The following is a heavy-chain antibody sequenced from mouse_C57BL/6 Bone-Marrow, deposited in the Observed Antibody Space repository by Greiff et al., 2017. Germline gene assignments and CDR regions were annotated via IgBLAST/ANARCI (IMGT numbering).Heavy chain of an antibody. CDR1: GYSFTDYN. V-gene: IGHV1-39*01. Sequence: VQLQQSGPELVKPGASVKISCKASGYSFTDYNMNWVKQSTGKSLEWIGVINPNYGATSYNQKFKGKATLTVDQSSSTAYMQLNSVTSEDSAVYYCARGYDYGYAMDYWGQGTSVTVSS. CDR3: ARGYDYGYAMDY. CDR2: INPNYGAT. J-gene: IGHJ4*01. D-gene: IGHD2-4*01.